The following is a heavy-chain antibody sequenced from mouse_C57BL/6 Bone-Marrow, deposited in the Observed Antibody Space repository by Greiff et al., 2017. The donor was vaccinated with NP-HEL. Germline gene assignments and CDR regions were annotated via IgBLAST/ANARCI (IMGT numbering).Heavy chain of an antibody. CDR3: AREGITTAAY. V-gene: IGHV1-81*01. CDR2: IYPRSGNT. Sequence: VQLKESGAELARPGASVKLSCKASGYTFTSYGISWVKQRTGQGLEWIGEIYPRSGNTYYNEKFKGKATLTADKSSSTAYMELRSLTSEDSAVYFCAREGITTAAYWGQGTLVTVSA. CDR1: GYTFTSYG. J-gene: IGHJ3*01. D-gene: IGHD1-2*01.